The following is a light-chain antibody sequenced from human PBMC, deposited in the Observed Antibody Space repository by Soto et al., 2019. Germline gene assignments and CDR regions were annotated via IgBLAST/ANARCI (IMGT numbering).Light chain of an antibody. V-gene: IGLV2-11*01. Sequence: QSALTQPRSVSGSPGQSVTISCTGTSSDVGGYNYVSWYQQHPGKAPKLMIYDVSKRPSGVRDRFSGSKSGDTASLTISGLQGEDEADYYCCSYAGSYTYVFGTGTKGTVL. J-gene: IGLJ1*01. CDR3: CSYAGSYTYV. CDR1: SSDVGGYNY. CDR2: DVS.